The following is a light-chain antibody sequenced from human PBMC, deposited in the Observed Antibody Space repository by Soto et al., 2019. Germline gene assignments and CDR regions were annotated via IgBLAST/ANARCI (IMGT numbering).Light chain of an antibody. CDR3: GSYTISSTLYV. CDR2: EVT. J-gene: IGLJ1*01. CDR1: SSDIGGYKF. V-gene: IGLV2-14*01. Sequence: QSVLAQPASVSGSPGQSITISCTGTSSDIGGYKFVSWYQQHPGTAPKLLIFEVTNRPSGVSSRFSGSRSGNTASLTISGLQAEDEADYYCGSYTISSTLYVFGTGTKVTVL.